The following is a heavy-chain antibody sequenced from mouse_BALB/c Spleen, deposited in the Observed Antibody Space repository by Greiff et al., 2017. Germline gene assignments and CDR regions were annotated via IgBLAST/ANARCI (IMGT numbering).Heavy chain of an antibody. J-gene: IGHJ3*01. CDR3: ARNYRYGFAY. CDR1: GYTFTSYW. V-gene: IGHV1-7*01. D-gene: IGHD2-14*01. CDR2: INPSTGYT. Sequence: VQVVESGAELAKPGASVKMSCKASGYTFTSYWMHWVKQRPGQGLEWIGYINPSTGYTEYNQKFKDKATLTADKSSSTAYMQLSSLTSEDSAVYYCARNYRYGFAYWGQGTLVTVSA.